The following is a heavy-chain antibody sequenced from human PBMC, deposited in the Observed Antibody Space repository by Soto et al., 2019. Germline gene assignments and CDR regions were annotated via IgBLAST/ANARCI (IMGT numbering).Heavy chain of an antibody. CDR1: GFTFSSYA. D-gene: IGHD6-13*01. CDR3: AKWTNEQQLANWFDP. Sequence: GGSLRLSCAASGFTFSSYAMSWVRQAPGKGLEWVSAISGSGGSTYYADSVKGRFTISRDNSKNTLYLQMNSLRAEDTAVYYCAKWTNEQQLANWFDPWGQGTLVTVSS. V-gene: IGHV3-23*01. J-gene: IGHJ5*02. CDR2: ISGSGGST.